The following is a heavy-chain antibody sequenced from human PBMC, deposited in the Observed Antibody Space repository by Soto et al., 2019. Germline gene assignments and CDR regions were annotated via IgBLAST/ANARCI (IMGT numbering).Heavy chain of an antibody. J-gene: IGHJ4*02. Sequence: ASVKVSCKASGGTFSSYAISWVRQAPGQGLEWMGGIIPIFGTANYAQKFQGRVTITADESTSTAYMELSSLRSEDTAVYYCARGYCSGGSCYHAFDYWGQGTLVTVSS. D-gene: IGHD2-15*01. V-gene: IGHV1-69*13. CDR3: ARGYCSGGSCYHAFDY. CDR2: IIPIFGTA. CDR1: GGTFSSYA.